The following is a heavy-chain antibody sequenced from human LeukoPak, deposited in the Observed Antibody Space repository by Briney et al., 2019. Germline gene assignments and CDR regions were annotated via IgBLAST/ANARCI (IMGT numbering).Heavy chain of an antibody. CDR2: ISYDGSNK. CDR3: ARDLVRVAAAGHTLDY. V-gene: IGHV3-30-3*01. CDR1: GFTFSSYA. Sequence: GGSLRLSCAASGFTFSSYAMHWVRQAPGKGLEWVAVISYDGSNKYYADSVKGRFTISRDNSKNTLYLQMNSLRAEDTAVHYCARDLVRVAAAGHTLDYWGQGTLVTVSS. J-gene: IGHJ4*02. D-gene: IGHD6-13*01.